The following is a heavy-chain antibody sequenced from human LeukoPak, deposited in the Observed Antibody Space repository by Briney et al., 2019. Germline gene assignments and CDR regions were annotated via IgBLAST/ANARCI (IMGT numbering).Heavy chain of an antibody. CDR2: INIDGSTT. V-gene: IGHV3-74*03. J-gene: IGHJ6*03. D-gene: IGHD2-2*01. CDR3: ARGRGGSAYQYYYMDV. CDR1: GFTFSSYW. Sequence: QPGGSLRLSCAASGFTFSSYWMHWVRQAPGKGLVWVSRINIDGSTTTYADSVKGRFTISRDNAKNTLYLQMNSLRADDTAVYYCARGRGGSAYQYYYMDVWGKGTTVTVSS.